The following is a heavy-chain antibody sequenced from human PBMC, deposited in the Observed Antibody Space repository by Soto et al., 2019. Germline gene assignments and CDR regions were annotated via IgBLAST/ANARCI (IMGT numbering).Heavy chain of an antibody. CDR3: EREGGVTGTADSYGMDV. CDR1: GGSFSGYY. D-gene: IGHD6-13*01. J-gene: IGHJ6*02. Sequence: SETLSLTCAVYGGSFSGYYCSWIRHPPWKGLEWIGEINHSGSTNYNPSLKSRVTISVDTSKNQFSLKLSSVTAADTAVYYCEREGGVTGTADSYGMDVWGQGTKV. CDR2: INHSGST. V-gene: IGHV4-34*01.